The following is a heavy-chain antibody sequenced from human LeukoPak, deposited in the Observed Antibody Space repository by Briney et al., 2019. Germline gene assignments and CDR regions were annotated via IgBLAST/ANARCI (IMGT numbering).Heavy chain of an antibody. J-gene: IGHJ4*02. CDR1: GYTFTSYG. CDR2: ISAYNDNT. D-gene: IGHD1-1*01. V-gene: IGHV1-18*01. Sequence: ASVKVSCKASGYTFTSYGISWVRQAPGQGLEWMGWISAYNDNTNYAQMLQGRVTMTTDTSTTTAYLELRSLRSDDAAVYYCARDPRAGRGFDYWGQGTLVTVSS. CDR3: ARDPRAGRGFDY.